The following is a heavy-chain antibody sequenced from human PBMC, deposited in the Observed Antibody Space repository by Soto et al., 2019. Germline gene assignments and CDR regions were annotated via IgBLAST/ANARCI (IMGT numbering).Heavy chain of an antibody. V-gene: IGHV5-10-1*01. J-gene: IGHJ6*02. D-gene: IGHD6-19*01. CDR3: ARYRQWPRPYYYGMDV. Sequence: PGESLKISCKGSGYSFTSYWISWVRQMPGKGLEWMGRIDPSDSYTNYSPSFQGHVTISADKSISTAYLQWSSLKASDTAMYYCARYRQWPRPYYYGMDVWGQGTTVTVS. CDR1: GYSFTSYW. CDR2: IDPSDSYT.